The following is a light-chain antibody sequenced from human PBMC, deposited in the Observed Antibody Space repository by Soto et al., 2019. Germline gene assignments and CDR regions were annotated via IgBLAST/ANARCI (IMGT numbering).Light chain of an antibody. CDR1: QSVSTY. CDR3: QQRISWVT. CDR2: DAS. Sequence: EIVLTQSPATLSLSPGERATLSCRASQSVSTYLAWYQQKPGQAPRLLIYDASNRATGIPARFSGGGSGTDFTLTISSLEPEDFAVYYCQQRISWVTFGGGTKVDIK. J-gene: IGKJ4*01. V-gene: IGKV3-11*01.